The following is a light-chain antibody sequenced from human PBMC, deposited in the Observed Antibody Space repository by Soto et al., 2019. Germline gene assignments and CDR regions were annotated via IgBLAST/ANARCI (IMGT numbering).Light chain of an antibody. V-gene: IGKV3-15*01. CDR1: ESVSGN. CDR2: DAS. J-gene: IGKJ1*01. Sequence: EIVMTQSPATLSVSPGERATLSCRASESVSGNLAWYQQTPGQAPRLLMYDASTRATGISARFSGSGSGTEFTLTISSLQSEDFAVYYCQPYGSSGTFGQGTKVDI. CDR3: QPYGSSGT.